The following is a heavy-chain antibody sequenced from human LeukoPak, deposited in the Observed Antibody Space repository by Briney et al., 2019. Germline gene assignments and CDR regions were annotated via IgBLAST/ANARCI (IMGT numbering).Heavy chain of an antibody. Sequence: PGGSLRLSCAASGFTFSSYAMHWVRQAPGKGLEWVAVISYDGSNKYYADSVKGRFTISRDNSKNTLYLQMNSLRAEDTAVYYCARVAATLSNWFDPGGRGPRVTVSS. CDR2: ISYDGSNK. J-gene: IGHJ5*02. CDR3: ARVAATLSNWFDP. D-gene: IGHD2-15*01. V-gene: IGHV3-30*04. CDR1: GFTFSSYA.